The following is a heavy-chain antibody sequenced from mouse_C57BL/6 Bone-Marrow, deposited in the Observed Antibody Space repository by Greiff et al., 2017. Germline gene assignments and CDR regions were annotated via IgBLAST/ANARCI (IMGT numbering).Heavy chain of an antibody. Sequence: VQLQESGAELARPGASVKLSCKASGYTFTSYGISWVKQRTGQGLEWIGEIYPRSGNTYYNEKFKGKATLTADKSSSTAYMELRGLTSEDSAVYFCARDWAWFAYWGQGTLVTVSA. V-gene: IGHV1-81*01. CDR3: ARDWAWFAY. D-gene: IGHD4-1*01. CDR2: IYPRSGNT. CDR1: GYTFTSYG. J-gene: IGHJ3*01.